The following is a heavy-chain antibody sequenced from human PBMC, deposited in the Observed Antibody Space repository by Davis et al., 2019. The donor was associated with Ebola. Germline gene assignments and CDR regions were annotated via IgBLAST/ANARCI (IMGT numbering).Heavy chain of an antibody. CDR2: IKSDGSST. CDR3: ARGVTMLYDTPGMDV. V-gene: IGHV3-74*01. J-gene: IGHJ6*02. CDR1: GFTFSSYW. Sequence: PGGSLRLSCAASGFTFSSYWMHWVRQAPGKGLVWVSRIKSDGSSTSYADSVKGRFTISRDNAKNTLYLQMNSLRAEDTAVYYCARGVTMLYDTPGMDVWGQGTTVTVSS. D-gene: IGHD2-8*01.